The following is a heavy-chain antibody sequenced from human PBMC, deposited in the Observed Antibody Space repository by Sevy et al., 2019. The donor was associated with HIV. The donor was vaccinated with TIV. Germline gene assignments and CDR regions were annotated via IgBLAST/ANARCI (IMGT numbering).Heavy chain of an antibody. Sequence: ASVKVSCKVSGNTLSGLSIHWVRQAPGKGLEWMGGFDEDGEILYAQKFQDRVIMTEDISTDTAYMELSSLRSEDTAVYYCATPIVVGRDYWGQGTLVTVSS. CDR2: FDEDGEI. CDR1: GNTLSGLS. J-gene: IGHJ4*02. CDR3: ATPIVVGRDY. D-gene: IGHD2-21*01. V-gene: IGHV1-24*01.